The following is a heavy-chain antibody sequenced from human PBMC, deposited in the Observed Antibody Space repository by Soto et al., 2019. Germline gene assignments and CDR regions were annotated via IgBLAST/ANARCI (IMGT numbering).Heavy chain of an antibody. V-gene: IGHV5-51*01. CDR3: ERAAAGLYYYYGMDV. CDR2: IYPGDSDT. D-gene: IGHD6-13*01. J-gene: IGHJ6*02. Sequence: GESLKISCKGSGYSFTSYWIGWVRQMPGKGLEWMGIIYPGDSDTRYSPSFQGQVTISADKSISTAYLQWSSLKASDTAMYYCERAAAGLYYYYGMDVWGQGTTVTVSS. CDR1: GYSFTSYW.